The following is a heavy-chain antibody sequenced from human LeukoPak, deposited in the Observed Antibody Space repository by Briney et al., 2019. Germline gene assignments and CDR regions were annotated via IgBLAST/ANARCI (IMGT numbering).Heavy chain of an antibody. J-gene: IGHJ4*02. CDR3: ADGVGAIDY. CDR1: GFTFSSHA. V-gene: IGHV3-53*05. D-gene: IGHD1-26*01. Sequence: GGSLRLSCAASGFTFSSHAMSWVRQAPGKGLEWVSVIYSGGSTYYADSVKGRFTISRDNSKNTLYLQMNSLRAEDTAVYYCADGVGAIDYWGQGTLVTVSS. CDR2: IYSGGST.